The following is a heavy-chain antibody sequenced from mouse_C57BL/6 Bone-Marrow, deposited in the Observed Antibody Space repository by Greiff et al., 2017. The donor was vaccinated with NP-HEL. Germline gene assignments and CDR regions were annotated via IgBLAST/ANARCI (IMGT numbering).Heavy chain of an antibody. CDR3: ARFYDGYYGRAMDY. D-gene: IGHD2-3*01. CDR2: IYPRSGNT. V-gene: IGHV1-81*01. Sequence: QVQLKESGAELARPGASVKLSCKASGYTFTSYGISWVKQRTGQGLEWIGEIYPRSGNTYYNEKFKGKATLTADKSSSTAYMELRSLTSEDSAVYFCARFYDGYYGRAMDYWGQGTSVTVSS. J-gene: IGHJ4*01. CDR1: GYTFTSYG.